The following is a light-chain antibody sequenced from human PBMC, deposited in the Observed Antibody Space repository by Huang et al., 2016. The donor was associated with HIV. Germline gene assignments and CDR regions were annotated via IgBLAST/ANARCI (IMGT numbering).Light chain of an antibody. V-gene: IGKV3-11*01. Sequence: EIVLTQSPATLSLSPGERATLSCRASQSVSTFLAWYQQKPGQAPRLLIHDASNRAAGIPARFSGSGSGTDFTRTISSLEPEDFAVYYCQQRSNWPTFGPGTKVDIK. CDR1: QSVSTF. J-gene: IGKJ3*01. CDR3: QQRSNWPT. CDR2: DAS.